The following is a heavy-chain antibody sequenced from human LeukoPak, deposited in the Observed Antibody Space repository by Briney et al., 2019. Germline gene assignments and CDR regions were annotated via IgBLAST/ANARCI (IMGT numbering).Heavy chain of an antibody. Sequence: PGGSLRLSCAASGFTFSSYWMSWVRQAPGKGLEWVANIKQDGSEKYYVDSVKGRFTISRDNAKNSLYLQMNSLRAEDTAVYYCAREIGRIAVAGTVSAGVDYWGQGTLVTVSS. V-gene: IGHV3-7*01. D-gene: IGHD6-19*01. J-gene: IGHJ4*02. CDR2: IKQDGSEK. CDR1: GFTFSSYW. CDR3: AREIGRIAVAGTVSAGVDY.